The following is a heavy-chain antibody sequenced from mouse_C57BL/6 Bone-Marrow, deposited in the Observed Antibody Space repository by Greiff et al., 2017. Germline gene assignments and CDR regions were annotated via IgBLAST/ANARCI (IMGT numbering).Heavy chain of an antibody. CDR2: IYPRSGNT. CDR1: GYTFTSYG. V-gene: IGHV1-81*01. D-gene: IGHD1-1*01. Sequence: QVQLKESGAELARPGASVKLSCKASGYTFTSYGISWVKQRTGQGLEWIGEIYPRSGNTYYNEKFKGMATLTADKSSSTAYMELRSLTSEDSAVYFCARHYYGSSYGYWGQGTTLTVSS. CDR3: ARHYYGSSYGY. J-gene: IGHJ2*01.